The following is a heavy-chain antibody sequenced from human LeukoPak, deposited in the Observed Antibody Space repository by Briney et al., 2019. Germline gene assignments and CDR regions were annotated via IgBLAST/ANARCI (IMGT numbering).Heavy chain of an antibody. D-gene: IGHD5-12*01. CDR1: GFTFGIYA. Sequence: PGGSLRLSCAASGFTFGIYAVSWVRQAPGRGLEWVSVISGNSDNTHYADSVKGRFTISRDNSKNTLYPQMNSLRAEDTAIYYCAKVISGYGADDWYRGYYFDYWGQGTLVTVSP. J-gene: IGHJ4*02. CDR2: ISGNSDNT. CDR3: AKVISGYGADDWYRGYYFDY. V-gene: IGHV3-23*01.